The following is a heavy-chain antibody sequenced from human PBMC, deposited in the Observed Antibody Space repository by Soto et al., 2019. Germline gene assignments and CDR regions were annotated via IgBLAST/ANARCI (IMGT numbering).Heavy chain of an antibody. J-gene: IGHJ4*02. CDR3: ARDLVIRGIGAFDY. Sequence: QVQLQESGPGLVKPSQTLSLTCTVSGGSISNGGYYWSWIRQQPGKGLEWIGDIHNSGNTHHNPSLKSRVTISIDTSNNQVSLRLSSVTAADTAVYYCARDLVIRGIGAFDYWGQGTLVTVSS. V-gene: IGHV4-31*03. D-gene: IGHD3-10*01. CDR2: IHNSGNT. CDR1: GGSISNGGYY.